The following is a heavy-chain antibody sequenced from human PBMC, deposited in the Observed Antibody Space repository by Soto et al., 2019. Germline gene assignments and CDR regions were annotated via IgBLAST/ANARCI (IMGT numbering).Heavy chain of an antibody. V-gene: IGHV3-72*01. D-gene: IGHD3-22*01. CDR3: VRATYFSDSSGYTRCLDY. CDR1: GLTLSDHY. Sequence: GGSLRLSCAGSGLTLSDHYIDWVRQAPGKGLEWVGRSRDKPQGYSTAYAASVKGRFTTPRDESKNSAYLQMNSLKTEDTAVYYCVRATYFSDSSGYTRCLDYWGQGTLVTVSS. CDR2: SRDKPQGYST. J-gene: IGHJ4*02.